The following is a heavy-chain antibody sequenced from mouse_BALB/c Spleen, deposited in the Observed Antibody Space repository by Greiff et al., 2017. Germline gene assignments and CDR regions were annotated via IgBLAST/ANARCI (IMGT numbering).Heavy chain of an antibody. CDR3: ARAYGNYFYWYFDV. V-gene: IGHV3-8*02. CDR2: ISYSGST. J-gene: IGHJ1*01. Sequence: DVMLVESGPSLVKPSQTLSLTCSVTGDSITSGYWNWIRKFPGNKLEYMGYISYSGSTYYNPSLKSRISITRDTSKNQYYLQLNSVTTEDTATYYCARAYGNYFYWYFDVWGAGTTVTVSS. CDR1: GDSITSGY. D-gene: IGHD2-1*01.